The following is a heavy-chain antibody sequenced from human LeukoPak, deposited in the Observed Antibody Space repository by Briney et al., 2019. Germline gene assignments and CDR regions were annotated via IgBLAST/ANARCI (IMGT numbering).Heavy chain of an antibody. CDR1: GXTVSSNY. CDR2: IHSGGST. J-gene: IGHJ4*02. Sequence: PGGSLRLSCAASGXTVSSNYMSWVRQAPGKGREWGSDIHSGGSTYYADSAKDRFTISRDNYKTTLYLKMNSLRAEDTAVYYCARHRGYCSSTSCYPYYFDYCGQGTLVTVSA. CDR3: ARHRGYCSSTSCYPYYFDY. D-gene: IGHD2-2*01. V-gene: IGHV3-66*04.